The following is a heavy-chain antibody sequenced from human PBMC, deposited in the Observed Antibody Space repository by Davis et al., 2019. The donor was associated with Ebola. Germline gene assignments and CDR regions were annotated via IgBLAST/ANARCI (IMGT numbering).Heavy chain of an antibody. V-gene: IGHV1-2*06. CDR1: GYTFTGYH. J-gene: IGHJ6*04. CDR2: INPNSGGT. CDR3: ARGSRWVYYYYYGMDV. Sequence: ASVKVSCKASGYTFTGYHMHWVRQAPGQGLEWMGRINPNSGGTNYAQKFQGRVTMTRDTSISTAYMELSRLRSDDTAVYYCARGSRWVYYYYYGMDVWGKGTTVTVSS. D-gene: IGHD6-13*01.